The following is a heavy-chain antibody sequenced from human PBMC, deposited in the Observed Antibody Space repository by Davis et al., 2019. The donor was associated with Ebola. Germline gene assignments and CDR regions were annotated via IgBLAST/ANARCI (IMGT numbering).Heavy chain of an antibody. CDR2: ISYDGSNK. Sequence: GESLKISCAASGFTFSSYAMHWVRQAPGKGLEWVAVISYDGSNKYYADSVKGRFTISRDNSKNTLYLQMNSLRAEDTAVYYCARDLRQWLVLYYYYGMDVWGQGTTVTVSS. V-gene: IGHV3-30-3*01. D-gene: IGHD6-19*01. CDR1: GFTFSSYA. CDR3: ARDLRQWLVLYYYYGMDV. J-gene: IGHJ6*02.